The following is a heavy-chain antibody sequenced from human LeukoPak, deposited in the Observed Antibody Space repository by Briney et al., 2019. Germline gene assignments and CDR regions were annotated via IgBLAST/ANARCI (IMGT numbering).Heavy chain of an antibody. V-gene: IGHV1-46*01. D-gene: IGHD2-8*01. CDR3: AREDVVLVDAVRYYYYGMDV. CDR2: INPSGGST. CDR1: GHNSISYY. J-gene: IGHJ6*02. Sequence: ASVKVSCKASGHNSISYYMHWVRQAPGQGLEWMGIINPSGGSTSYAQKFQDRVTMTRDTSTSTVYMELSSLKSEDTAVYYCAREDVVLVDAVRYYYYGMDVWGQGTTVTVSS.